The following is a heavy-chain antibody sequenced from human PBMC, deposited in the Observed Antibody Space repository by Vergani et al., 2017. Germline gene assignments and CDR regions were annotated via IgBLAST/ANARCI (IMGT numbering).Heavy chain of an antibody. Sequence: QVQLQESGPGLVKPSQTLSLTCTVSGGSISSGSYYWSWIRQPAGKGLEWIGRIYYSGSTYYNPSLKSRVTISIDTSKNQFSLKLSSVTAADTAVYYCARLSKRVVAGYWGQGTLVTVSS. J-gene: IGHJ4*02. D-gene: IGHD2-15*01. CDR1: GGSISSGSYY. CDR2: IYYSGST. CDR3: ARLSKRVVAGY. V-gene: IGHV4-61*02.